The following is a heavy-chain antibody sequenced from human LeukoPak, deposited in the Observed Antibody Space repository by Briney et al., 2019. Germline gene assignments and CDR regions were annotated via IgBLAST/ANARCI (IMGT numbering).Heavy chain of an antibody. V-gene: IGHV3-30-3*01. J-gene: IGHJ4*02. CDR2: ISYDGINK. D-gene: IGHD3-22*01. CDR1: GFTFSNYA. Sequence: PGGSLRLSCAASGFTFSNYAMHWVRQAPGKGLEWVALISYDGINKYYADSVKGRFTISRDSSKNTLYLLMHSLRPEDTAVYYCAREAYDSSAYYFDYWGQGALVTVSS. CDR3: AREAYDSSAYYFDY.